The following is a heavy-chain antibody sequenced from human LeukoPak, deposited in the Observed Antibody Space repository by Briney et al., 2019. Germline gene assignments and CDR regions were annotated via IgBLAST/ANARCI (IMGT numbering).Heavy chain of an antibody. J-gene: IGHJ4*02. V-gene: IGHV3-33*08. CDR2: IWYDGSNK. Sequence: GGSLRLSCAASEFTFSSYGMSWVRQAPGKGLEWVALIWYDGSNKYYADSVKGRFTISRDNSKKMLYLQMDSLRAEDTAVYYCATLRSDSRGWYYFDYWGQGTLVSVSS. CDR1: EFTFSSYG. CDR3: ATLRSDSRGWYYFDY. D-gene: IGHD6-19*01.